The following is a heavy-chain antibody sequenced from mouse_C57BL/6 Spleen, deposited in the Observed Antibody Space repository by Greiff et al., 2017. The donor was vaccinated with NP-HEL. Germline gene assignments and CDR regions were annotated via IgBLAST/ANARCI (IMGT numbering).Heavy chain of an antibody. J-gene: IGHJ1*03. D-gene: IGHD2-4*01. V-gene: IGHV5-16*01. CDR3: ARDPYDYDGYWYFDV. CDR1: GFNFSDYY. CDR2: INYDGSST. Sequence: EVKLMESEGGLVQPGSSMKLSCTASGFNFSDYYMAWVRQVPEKGLEWVANINYDGSSTYYLDSLKSRFIISRDNAKNILYLQMSSLKSEDTATYYCARDPYDYDGYWYFDVWGTGTTVTVSS.